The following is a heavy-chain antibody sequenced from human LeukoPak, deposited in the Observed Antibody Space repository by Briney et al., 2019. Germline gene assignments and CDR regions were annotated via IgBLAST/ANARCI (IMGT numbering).Heavy chain of an antibody. CDR3: ARADYSSSWSHEYYYMDV. D-gene: IGHD6-13*01. CDR1: GGSISSYY. V-gene: IGHV4-4*07. J-gene: IGHJ6*03. CDR2: IYTSGST. Sequence: KASETLSLTCTVSGGSISSYYWSWIRQPAGKGLEWIGRIYTSGSTNYNPSLKSRVTMSVDTSKNQFSLSLSSVTAADTAVYYCARADYSSSWSHEYYYMDVWGKGTTVTVSS.